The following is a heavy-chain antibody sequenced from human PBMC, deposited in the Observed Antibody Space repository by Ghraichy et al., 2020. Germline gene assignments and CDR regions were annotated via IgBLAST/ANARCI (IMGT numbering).Heavy chain of an antibody. V-gene: IGHV3-49*04. Sequence: GGSLRLSCRASGIIFNNYAVNWVRQAPGKGLEWVGFIASINYPGTTDSAASVKGRFTLSRDESTSIVYLQMNGLKTEDTGVYYCAVLEPYSSSLHLWGQGTMVTVSS. CDR2: IASINYPGTT. CDR1: GIIFNNYA. D-gene: IGHD6-13*01. CDR3: AVLEPYSSSLHL. J-gene: IGHJ3*01.